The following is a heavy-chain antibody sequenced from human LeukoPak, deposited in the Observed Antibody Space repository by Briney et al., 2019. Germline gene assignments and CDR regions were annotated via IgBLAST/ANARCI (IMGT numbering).Heavy chain of an antibody. Sequence: SSETLSLTCTVSGVSISSYYWSWIRQPPGKGLEWIGYIYYSGSTNYNPSLKSRVTISVDTSKNQFSLKLSSVTAADTAVYYCARALSYGDYSNWFDPWGQGTLVTVSS. CDR1: GVSISSYY. CDR3: ARALSYGDYSNWFDP. D-gene: IGHD4-17*01. J-gene: IGHJ5*02. CDR2: IYYSGST. V-gene: IGHV4-59*01.